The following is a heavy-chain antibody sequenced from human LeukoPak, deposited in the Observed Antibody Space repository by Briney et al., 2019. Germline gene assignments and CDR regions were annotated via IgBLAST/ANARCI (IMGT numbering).Heavy chain of an antibody. J-gene: IGHJ5*02. Sequence: ASVKVFCKTSGYTFTSYGVNWVRLAPGQGPEWMGWISGYRGTTNYAQQFQGRVTMTIDTSTSTVYMELRSLRSDDTAVYYCARGTSMTTVTERFDPWGQGTPVTVSS. CDR3: ARGTSMTTVTERFDP. CDR1: GYTFTSYG. V-gene: IGHV1-18*01. CDR2: ISGYRGTT. D-gene: IGHD4-17*01.